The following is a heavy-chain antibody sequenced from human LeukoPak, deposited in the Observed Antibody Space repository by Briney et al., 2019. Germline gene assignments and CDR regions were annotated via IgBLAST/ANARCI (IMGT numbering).Heavy chain of an antibody. J-gene: IGHJ3*02. CDR3: ARDEGSGRHHAFDI. Sequence: GASVKVSCKASGYTFTGYYMHWVRQAPGQGLEWMGWINPNSGGTNYAQKFQGRVTMTRDTSISTAYMELSRLRSDDTAVYYCARDEGSGRHHAFDIWGQGTMVTVSS. D-gene: IGHD1-26*01. V-gene: IGHV1-2*02. CDR1: GYTFTGYY. CDR2: INPNSGGT.